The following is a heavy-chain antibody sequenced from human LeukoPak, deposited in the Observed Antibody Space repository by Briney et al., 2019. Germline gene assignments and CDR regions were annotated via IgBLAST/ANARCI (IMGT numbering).Heavy chain of an antibody. Sequence: ASVKVSCKASGYTFTDYYVHWVRQAPGQGLEWMGCITPNSDGTEYAQKFQGRVTMTRDTSISTAYMELSRLRSDDTAVYHCARDHHGDYFDWFDPWGQGTLVTVSS. CDR1: GYTFTDYY. CDR2: ITPNSDGT. V-gene: IGHV1-2*02. J-gene: IGHJ5*02. CDR3: ARDHHGDYFDWFDP. D-gene: IGHD4-17*01.